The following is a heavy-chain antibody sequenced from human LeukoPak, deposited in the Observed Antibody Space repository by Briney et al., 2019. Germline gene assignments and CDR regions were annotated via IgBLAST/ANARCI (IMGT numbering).Heavy chain of an antibody. J-gene: IGHJ4*02. D-gene: IGHD3-10*01. CDR3: ARDAAARGAFNFDY. Sequence: SGTLSLTCAVSGGSISSSNWWSWVRQPPGKGLEWIGEIYHSGSTNYNPSLKSRVTISVDTSKNQFSLKLSSVTAADTAVYYCARDAAARGAFNFDYWGQGTLVTVSS. CDR2: IYHSGST. V-gene: IGHV4-4*02. CDR1: GGSISSSNW.